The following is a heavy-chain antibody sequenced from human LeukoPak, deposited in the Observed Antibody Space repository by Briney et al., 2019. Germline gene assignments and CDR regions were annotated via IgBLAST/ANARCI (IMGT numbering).Heavy chain of an antibody. V-gene: IGHV1-46*01. J-gene: IGHJ6*02. CDR1: GYTFTSYY. CDR2: INPSGGSA. CDR3: AGPGIAAAGTGVTYYYYYGMDV. D-gene: IGHD6-13*01. Sequence: AASVKVSFKASGYTFTSYYMHWVRQAPGQGLEWMGIINPSGGSASYAQKFQGRVTMTRDTSTSTVYMELSSLRSEDTAVYYCAGPGIAAAGTGVTYYYYYGMDVWGQGTTVTVSS.